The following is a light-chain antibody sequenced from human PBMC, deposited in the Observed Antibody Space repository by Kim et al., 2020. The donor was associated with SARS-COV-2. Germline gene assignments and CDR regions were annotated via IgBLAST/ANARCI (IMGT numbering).Light chain of an antibody. V-gene: IGKV1-39*01. Sequence: SVGDRVTITCRASQSITSYLNWYQQKPGKAPRLLIYAASSLQSGVPSRFSGSGSGTDFTLTINSLQPEDFATYYCQQSYSTLALTFGGGTKVDIK. CDR3: QQSYSTLALT. CDR2: AAS. J-gene: IGKJ4*01. CDR1: QSITSY.